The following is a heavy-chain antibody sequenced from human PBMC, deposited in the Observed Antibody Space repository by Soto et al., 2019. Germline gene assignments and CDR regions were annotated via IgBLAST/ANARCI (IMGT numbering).Heavy chain of an antibody. V-gene: IGHV3-30*18. CDR3: AKDRGTSRQWLIAPFDY. CDR2: ISYDGTKT. D-gene: IGHD6-19*01. CDR1: GFTFSIYA. Sequence: QVQLVESGGGVVQPGRSLRVSCAASGFTFSIYAMHWVRQAPGTGLEWVAVISYDGTKTYYADSVKGRFTISRDNSKNTLQLQMKGLRAEDTAVYYCAKDRGTSRQWLIAPFDYWGQGTLVTVSP. J-gene: IGHJ4*02.